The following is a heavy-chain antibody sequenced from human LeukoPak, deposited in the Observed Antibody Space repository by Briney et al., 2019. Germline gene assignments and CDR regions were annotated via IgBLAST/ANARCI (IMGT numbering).Heavy chain of an antibody. Sequence: GGSLRLSCAASGFTFSDYWMSWVRQAPGKGLEWVANIKQDGSETYYVDSVKGRFTISRDNAKKSLYLRMNSLRAEDTAVYCCARHTTMGYWGQGTLVTVSS. J-gene: IGHJ4*02. V-gene: IGHV3-7*05. CDR3: ARHTTMGY. CDR1: GFTFSDYW. CDR2: IKQDGSET. D-gene: IGHD3-10*01.